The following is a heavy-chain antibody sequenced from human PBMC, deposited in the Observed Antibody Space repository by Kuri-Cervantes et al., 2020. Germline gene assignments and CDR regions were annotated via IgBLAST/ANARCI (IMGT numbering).Heavy chain of an antibody. J-gene: IGHJ4*02. V-gene: IGHV1-8*01. Sequence: ASVKVSCKVSGYTLTELSMHWVRQAPGKGLEWMGWMNPNSGNTGYAQKFQGRVTMTRNTSISTAYMELSSLRSEDTAVYYCARVHSGYDDGIDYWGQGTLVTVSS. D-gene: IGHD5-12*01. CDR2: MNPNSGNT. CDR1: GYTLTELS. CDR3: ARVHSGYDDGIDY.